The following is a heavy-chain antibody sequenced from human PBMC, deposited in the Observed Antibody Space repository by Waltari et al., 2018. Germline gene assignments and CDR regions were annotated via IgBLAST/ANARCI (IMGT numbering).Heavy chain of an antibody. V-gene: IGHV4-4*07. Sequence: QVQLQESSPGLVKPSETLSLTCTVSGGSIISYYWSWIRQPAGQGLEWIGRIYSSGSTNYNPSLKSRVTMSVDTSKNQFSLKLNSVTAADTAVYYCAKLGATAIYNWFDPWGQGTLVTVSS. CDR1: GGSIISYY. D-gene: IGHD2-2*02. CDR3: AKLGATAIYNWFDP. J-gene: IGHJ5*02. CDR2: IYSSGST.